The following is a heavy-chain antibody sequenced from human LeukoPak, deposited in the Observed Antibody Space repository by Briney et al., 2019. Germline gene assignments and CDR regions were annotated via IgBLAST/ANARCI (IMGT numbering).Heavy chain of an antibody. CDR3: ARAEWRQQLFPFDY. Sequence: SVKLSCKASGGTFSSYAISWVRQAPGQGLEWMGGIIPIFGTANYAQKFQGRVTITADESTSTAYMELSRLRSEDTAVYYCARAEWRQQLFPFDYWGQGTLVTVSS. CDR2: IIPIFGTA. CDR1: GGTFSSYA. J-gene: IGHJ4*02. V-gene: IGHV1-69*13. D-gene: IGHD6-6*01.